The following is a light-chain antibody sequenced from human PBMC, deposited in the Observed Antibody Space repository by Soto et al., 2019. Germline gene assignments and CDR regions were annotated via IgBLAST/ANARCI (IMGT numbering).Light chain of an antibody. CDR1: SSDVGSYNL. Sequence: QSALTQPASVSGSPGQSITISCTGTSSDVGSYNLVSWYQQHPGKAPKLMIYEVSKRPSGVSNRVSGSKSGNTASLTISGVQAEDEADYYCCSYAGSSTYVVFGGGTKLTVL. CDR2: EVS. CDR3: CSYAGSSTYVV. J-gene: IGLJ2*01. V-gene: IGLV2-23*02.